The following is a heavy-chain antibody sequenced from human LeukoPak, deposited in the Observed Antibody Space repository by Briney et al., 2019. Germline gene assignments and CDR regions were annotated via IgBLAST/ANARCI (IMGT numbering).Heavy chain of an antibody. Sequence: SETLSLTCIVSGVSISSHYWSWIRQPPGKGLEWIGYLYDSDGSKDNPSLKSRATLSTDTSENQFSLRLSSVTAADTAVYYCATIERGSIFGYFDFWGQGIPVTVSS. J-gene: IGHJ4*02. CDR1: GVSISSHY. V-gene: IGHV4-59*11. D-gene: IGHD5-18*01. CDR2: LYDSDGS. CDR3: ATIERGSIFGYFDF.